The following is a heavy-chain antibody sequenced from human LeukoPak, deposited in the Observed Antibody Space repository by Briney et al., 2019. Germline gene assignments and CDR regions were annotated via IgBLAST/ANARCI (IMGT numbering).Heavy chain of an antibody. CDR3: AREPNYYDSSGSYWFDP. D-gene: IGHD3-22*01. CDR1: GGSISSGDYY. V-gene: IGHV4-30-4*01. CDR2: IYYSGST. J-gene: IGHJ5*02. Sequence: SQTLSLTCTVSGGSISSGDYYWSWIRQPPGKGLEWIGYIYYSGSTYYNPSLKSRVTISVDTSKNQFSLKLSSVTAADTAVYYCAREPNYYDSSGSYWFDPWGQGTLVTVSS.